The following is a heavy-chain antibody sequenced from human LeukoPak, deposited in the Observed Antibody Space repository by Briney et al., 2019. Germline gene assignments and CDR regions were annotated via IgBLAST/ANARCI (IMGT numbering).Heavy chain of an antibody. J-gene: IGHJ4*02. CDR3: SSGSSTSWYFDY. CDR2: IRSKAYSGTT. CDR1: GLTFGDYG. D-gene: IGHD2-2*01. V-gene: IGHV3-49*04. Sequence: QPGRSLRLSCTASGLTFGDYGMSWVRQAPGKGLEWVGFIRSKAYSGTTEYAASVKGRFSISRGDSKNIAFLQMNSLKTEDTAVYYCSSGSSTSWYFDYWGQGTLVTVSS.